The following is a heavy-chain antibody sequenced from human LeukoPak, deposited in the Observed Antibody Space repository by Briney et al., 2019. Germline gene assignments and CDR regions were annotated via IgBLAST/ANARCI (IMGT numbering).Heavy chain of an antibody. CDR2: IYYSGST. Sequence: PSETLSLTCTVSGGSISSYYWSWIRQPPGKGLEWIGYIYYSGSTNYNPSLMSRVTISVDTSKNQFSLKLSSVTAADTAVYYCARLRGSGWSHRGFFDYWGQGTLVTVSS. CDR3: ARLRGSGWSHRGFFDY. D-gene: IGHD6-19*01. CDR1: GGSISSYY. V-gene: IGHV4-59*08. J-gene: IGHJ4*02.